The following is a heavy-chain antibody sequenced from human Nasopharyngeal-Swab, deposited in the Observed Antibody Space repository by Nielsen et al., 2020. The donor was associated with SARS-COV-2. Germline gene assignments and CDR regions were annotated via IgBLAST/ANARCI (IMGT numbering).Heavy chain of an antibody. V-gene: IGHV3-66*01. CDR1: GGSISSSNYY. J-gene: IGHJ6*03. CDR3: ARDEWGGTGRYYYYYMDV. Sequence: ETLSLTCTVSGGSISSSNYYWGWIRQPPGKGLEWVSTIYSDGRTYYADSLRGRITISRDSSDNNLYLRMNSLRAEDTAVYYCARDEWGGTGRYYYYYMDVWGNGTTVTVSS. D-gene: IGHD3/OR15-3a*01. CDR2: IYSDGRT.